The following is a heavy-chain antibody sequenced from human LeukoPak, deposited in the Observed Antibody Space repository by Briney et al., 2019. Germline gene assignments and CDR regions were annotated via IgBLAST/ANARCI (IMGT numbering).Heavy chain of an antibody. V-gene: IGHV3-30-3*01. J-gene: IGHJ4*02. CDR1: RFTFSSYA. D-gene: IGHD3-3*01. Sequence: PGGSLRLSCAASRFTFSSYAMHWVRQAPGKGLEWVAVISYDGSNKYYADSVKGRFTISRDNSKNTLYLQMNSLRAEDTAVYYCASPRSGVLRFLEWLPFDYWGQGTLVTVSS. CDR3: ASPRSGVLRFLEWLPFDY. CDR2: ISYDGSNK.